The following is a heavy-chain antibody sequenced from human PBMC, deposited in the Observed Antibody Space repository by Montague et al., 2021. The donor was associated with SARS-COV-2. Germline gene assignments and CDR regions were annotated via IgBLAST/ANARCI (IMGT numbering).Heavy chain of an antibody. Sequence: SETLSLTCAVYGGSFSGYYWSWIRQPAGKGLEWIGRIYTSGSTNYSPSLKSRVTISIDTSKNQFSLKLSSVTAADTAVYYCARVVGFDFDYWGQGTLVTVSS. CDR2: IYTSGST. J-gene: IGHJ4*02. D-gene: IGHD2-21*01. CDR3: ARVVGFDFDY. CDR1: GGSFSGYY. V-gene: IGHV4-59*10.